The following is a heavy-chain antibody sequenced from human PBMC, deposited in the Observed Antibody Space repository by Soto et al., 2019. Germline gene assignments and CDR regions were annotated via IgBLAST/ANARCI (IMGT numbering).Heavy chain of an antibody. Sequence: QVQLVQSGAEVKKPGASVKVSCKASGYTFTSYDINWVRQATGRGLEWMGWMNPNSGNTGYAQKLHGRTTLGRNTSISTAYMELISLKSDDAAVDYCARPGVSVGSGTKIFVYWGQGTLVTVSS. V-gene: IGHV1-8*01. J-gene: IGHJ4*02. CDR2: MNPNSGNT. D-gene: IGHD2-8*01. CDR3: ARPGVSVGSGTKIFVY. CDR1: GYTFTSYD.